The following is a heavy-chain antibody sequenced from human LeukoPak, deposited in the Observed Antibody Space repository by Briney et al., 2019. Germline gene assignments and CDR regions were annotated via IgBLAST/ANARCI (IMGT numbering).Heavy chain of an antibody. Sequence: GASVKVSCKASGYTFTSYGIGWVRQAPGQGLEWMGWISAYNGNTNYAQKLQGRVTMTTDTSTSTAYMELRSLRSDDTAVYYCARAGPEVGVGGDYYYYGMDVWGQGTTVTVSS. V-gene: IGHV1-18*01. CDR1: GYTFTSYG. CDR2: ISAYNGNT. CDR3: ARAGPEVGVGGDYYYYGMDV. D-gene: IGHD1-26*01. J-gene: IGHJ6*02.